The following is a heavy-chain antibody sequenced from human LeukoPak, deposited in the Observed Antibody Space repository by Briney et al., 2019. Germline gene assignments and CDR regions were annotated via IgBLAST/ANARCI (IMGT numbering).Heavy chain of an antibody. CDR3: ARRISITMYGMDV. V-gene: IGHV3-66*01. CDR2: IYSGGST. D-gene: IGHD3-10*01. CDR1: GFTVSSNY. J-gene: IGHJ6*02. Sequence: PGGSLRLSCAASGFTVSSNYMSWVRQAPGKGLEWVSVIYSGGSTYYAASVKGRFTISRDNSKNTLYLQMNSLRAEDTAVYYCARRISITMYGMDVWGQGTTVTVSS.